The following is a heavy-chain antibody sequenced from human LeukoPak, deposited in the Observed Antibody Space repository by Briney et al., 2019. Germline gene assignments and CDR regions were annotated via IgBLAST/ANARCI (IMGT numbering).Heavy chain of an antibody. CDR2: ISSSGGRT. Sequence: GGSLRLSCTASEFTFSDYAMSWVRQAPGKGLEWVSAISSSGGRTYYGDSVKGRFTISRDNSKKTLYLQMNSLRAEDTAVYYCAKFYDILTSYFDYWGQGTLVTVSS. V-gene: IGHV3-23*01. J-gene: IGHJ4*02. CDR3: AKFYDILTSYFDY. CDR1: EFTFSDYA. D-gene: IGHD3-9*01.